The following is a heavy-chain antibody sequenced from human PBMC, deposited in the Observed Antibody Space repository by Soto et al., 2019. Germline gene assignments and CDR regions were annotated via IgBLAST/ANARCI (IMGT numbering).Heavy chain of an antibody. CDR1: GFTFSSYA. CDR3: AKNFGGGWALIDY. Sequence: EVQLLESGGGLVQPGGSLRLSCAASGFTFSSYAMSWVRQAPGKGLEWVSAISGSGGSTYYADSVKGRFTISRDNSKNTLYLQMNSLRAEDPAVYYCAKNFGGGWALIDYWGQGTLVTVSS. J-gene: IGHJ4*02. V-gene: IGHV3-23*01. CDR2: ISGSGGST. D-gene: IGHD6-19*01.